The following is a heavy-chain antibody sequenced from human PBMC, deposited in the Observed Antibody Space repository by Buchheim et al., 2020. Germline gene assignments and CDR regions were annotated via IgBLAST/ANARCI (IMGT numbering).Heavy chain of an antibody. J-gene: IGHJ6*02. CDR2: ISYDGSNK. CDR1: GFTFSSYG. D-gene: IGHD3-10*01. Sequence: QVQLVESGGGVVQPGRSLRLSCAASGFTFSSYGMHWVRQAPGKGLEWVAVISYDGSNKYYADSVKGRFTISRDNSKNTLYLQMNSLRAEDTAVYYCAKESYYGSGSTNTYGMDVWGQGTT. V-gene: IGHV3-30*18. CDR3: AKESYYGSGSTNTYGMDV.